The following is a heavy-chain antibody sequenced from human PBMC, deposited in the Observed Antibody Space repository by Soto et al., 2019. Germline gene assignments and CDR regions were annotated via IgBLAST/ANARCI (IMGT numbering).Heavy chain of an antibody. CDR2: ISAYNGNT. CDR1: GYTFTSYG. D-gene: IGHD3-10*01. J-gene: IGHJ6*02. CDR3: ARGVTMVRGVPPYYYYGMDV. V-gene: IGHV1-18*04. Sequence: AASVKVSCKASGYTFTSYGISWVRQAPGQGLEWMGWISAYNGNTNYAQKLQGRVTMTTDTSTSTAYMELRSLRSDDTAVYYCARGVTMVRGVPPYYYYGMDVWGQGTTVTVSS.